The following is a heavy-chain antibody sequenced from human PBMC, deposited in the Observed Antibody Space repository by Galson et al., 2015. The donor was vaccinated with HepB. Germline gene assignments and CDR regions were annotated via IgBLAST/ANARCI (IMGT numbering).Heavy chain of an antibody. Sequence: SLRLSCAASEFSFRSYWMSWVRQAPGKGLEWVADIKQDGSEEYYVDSVKGRFAIFRDNARNSLYLQMNSLRAEDTVVYFCARDTGVSRTDDWSFDLWGRGSQVTVSS. CDR3: ARDTGVSRTDDWSFDL. D-gene: IGHD1-7*01. CDR1: EFSFRSYW. J-gene: IGHJ2*01. V-gene: IGHV3-7*01. CDR2: IKQDGSEE.